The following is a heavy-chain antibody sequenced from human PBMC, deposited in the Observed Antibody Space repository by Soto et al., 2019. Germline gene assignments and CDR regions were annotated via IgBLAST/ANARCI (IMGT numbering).Heavy chain of an antibody. J-gene: IGHJ4*02. CDR1: GYSFTSYW. V-gene: IGHV5-51*01. CDR3: ARRPAYPRSGSFDY. CDR2: IYPGDSYT. D-gene: IGHD1-26*01. Sequence: PGESLKISCKGSGYSFTSYWIGWGRQMPGKCLEWMGIIYPGDSYTRYSPSFQGQVTISADKSISTAYLQWSSLKASYTAMYYCARRPAYPRSGSFDYWGQGTLVTVSS.